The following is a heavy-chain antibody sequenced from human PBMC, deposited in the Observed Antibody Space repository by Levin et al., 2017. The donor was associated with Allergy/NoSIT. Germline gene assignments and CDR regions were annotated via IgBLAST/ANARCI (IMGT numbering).Heavy chain of an antibody. J-gene: IGHJ5*02. CDR3: ARDLVGAGGFDP. V-gene: IGHV3-74*01. CDR2: INSDGSST. D-gene: IGHD1-26*01. CDR1: GFTFSSYW. Sequence: GESLKISCAASGFTFSSYWMHWVRQAPGKGLVWVSRINSDGSSTSYADSVKGRFTISRDNAKNTLYLQMNSLRAEDTAVYYCARDLVGAGGFDPWGQGTLVTVSS.